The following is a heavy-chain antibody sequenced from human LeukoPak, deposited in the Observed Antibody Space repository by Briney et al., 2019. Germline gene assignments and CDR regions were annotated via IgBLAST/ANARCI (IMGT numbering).Heavy chain of an antibody. CDR2: IRSKANSYAT. CDR3: TSSANSAFDI. D-gene: IGHD2/OR15-2a*01. J-gene: IGHJ3*02. V-gene: IGHV3-73*01. CDR1: GFTFSGSA. Sequence: GGSLRLSCAASGFTFSGSAMHWVRQASGKGLEWVGRIRSKANSYATAYAALVKGRFTISRDDSKNTAYLQMNSLKTEDTAVYYCTSSANSAFDIWGQGTMVTVSS.